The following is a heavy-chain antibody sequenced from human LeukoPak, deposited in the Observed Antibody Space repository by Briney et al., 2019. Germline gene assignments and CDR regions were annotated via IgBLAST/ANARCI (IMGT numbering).Heavy chain of an antibody. Sequence: PGGSLRLSCAASGFTFSGYSMNWVRQAPGKGLEWVSHISAGTTAEYYAESPTTRFTTSRDNARNSISLHMSHLRVEDTAIYYCARDTLNGRFVISLDSWGQGALVTVSS. V-gene: IGHV3-48*04. J-gene: IGHJ4*02. CDR3: ARDTLNGRFVISLDS. D-gene: IGHD3-9*01. CDR1: GFTFSGYS. CDR2: ISAGTTAE.